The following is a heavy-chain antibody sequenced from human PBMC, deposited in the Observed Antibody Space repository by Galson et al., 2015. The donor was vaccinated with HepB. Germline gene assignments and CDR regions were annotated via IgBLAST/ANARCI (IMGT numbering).Heavy chain of an antibody. V-gene: IGHV3-49*04. CDR3: TREQTYDYVRGSYRYFNY. J-gene: IGHJ4*02. Sequence: SLRLSCAASGFSFGDFAMSWVRQAPGKGLEWVGFIRSKAYGGTTEYAASVKGRFTISRDDSKSIAYLQMNSLKTEDTAVYYCTREQTYDYVRGSYRYFNYWGQGTLVTVSS. D-gene: IGHD3-16*02. CDR2: IRSKAYGGTT. CDR1: GFSFGDFA.